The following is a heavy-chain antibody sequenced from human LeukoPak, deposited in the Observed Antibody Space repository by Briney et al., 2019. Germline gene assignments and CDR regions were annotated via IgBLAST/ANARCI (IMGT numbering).Heavy chain of an antibody. CDR2: VYYSGNT. CDR3: ARDGYNGYSYGLDY. D-gene: IGHD5-18*01. V-gene: IGHV4-39*06. Sequence: SETLSLICIVSGDSISSSSYYWGWIRQPPGKGLEWIGSVYYSGNTYYNPSLKSRVTISVDTSKNQFPLKLSSVTAADTAVYYCARDGYNGYSYGLDYWGQGTLVTVSS. CDR1: GDSISSSSYY. J-gene: IGHJ4*02.